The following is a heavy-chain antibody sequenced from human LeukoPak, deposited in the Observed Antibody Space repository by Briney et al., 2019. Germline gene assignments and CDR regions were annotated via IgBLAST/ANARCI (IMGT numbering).Heavy chain of an antibody. Sequence: SETLSLTCAVSGGSISSGDYSWSWIREPPGKGLEWIGYIYHSGSTYYNPSLKSRVTISVDRSKNQFSLKLSSVTAADTAVYYCARGGRDYYGSGSYFDYWGQGTLVTVSS. V-gene: IGHV4-30-2*01. CDR2: IYHSGST. J-gene: IGHJ4*02. D-gene: IGHD3-10*01. CDR3: ARGGRDYYGSGSYFDY. CDR1: GGSISSGDYS.